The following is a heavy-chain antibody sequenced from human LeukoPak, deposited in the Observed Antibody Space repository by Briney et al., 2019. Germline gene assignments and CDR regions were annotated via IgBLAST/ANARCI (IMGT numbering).Heavy chain of an antibody. J-gene: IGHJ4*02. CDR2: ISSNGGST. V-gene: IGHV3-64*04. Sequence: GGSLRLSCAASGFTFSNYAMHWVRQAPGKGLEYVAAISSNGGSTYYADSVKGRFTISRDNSKNTLYLQMNSLRAEDTAVYYCATLYSYLDYWGQGTLVTVSS. CDR3: ATLYSYLDY. CDR1: GFTFSNYA. D-gene: IGHD5-18*01.